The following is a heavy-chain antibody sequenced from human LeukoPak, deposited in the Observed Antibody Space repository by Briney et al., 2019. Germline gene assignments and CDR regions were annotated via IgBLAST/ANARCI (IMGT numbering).Heavy chain of an antibody. Sequence: PSETLSLTCAVYGGSFSGYYWSWIRQPPGKGLEWIGEINHSGSTNYNPTLKSRVTISVDTSKNQFSLKLSSVTAADTAVYYCARERPSYYDILTGYYPRSLPYYFDYWGQGTLVTVSS. CDR2: INHSGST. V-gene: IGHV4-34*01. J-gene: IGHJ4*02. D-gene: IGHD3-9*01. CDR1: GGSFSGYY. CDR3: ARERPSYYDILTGYYPRSLPYYFDY.